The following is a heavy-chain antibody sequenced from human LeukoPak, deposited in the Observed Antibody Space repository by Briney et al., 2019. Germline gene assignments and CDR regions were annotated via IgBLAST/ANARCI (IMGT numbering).Heavy chain of an antibody. D-gene: IGHD1-14*01. CDR2: IYYSGST. Sequence: PSETLSLTCTVSGGSISSHYWSWIRQPPGKGLEWIGYIYYSGSTNYNPSLKSRVTISVDTSKNQFSLKLSSVTAADTAVYYCARDAYRGWFDPWGQGTLVTVSS. V-gene: IGHV4-59*11. CDR3: ARDAYRGWFDP. J-gene: IGHJ5*02. CDR1: GGSISSHY.